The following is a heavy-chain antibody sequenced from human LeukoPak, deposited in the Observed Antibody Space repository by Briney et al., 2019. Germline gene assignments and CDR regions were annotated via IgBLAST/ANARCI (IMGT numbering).Heavy chain of an antibody. V-gene: IGHV4-59*08. CDR2: NSYSGAS. CDR3: ARHGGSYTFDY. D-gene: IGHD1-26*01. J-gene: IGHJ4*02. CDR1: GGSISGYY. Sequence: SETPSLTCTVSGGSISGYYWSWIRQPPGKGLEWIGFNSYSGASSYNPSLKSRVTISVDSSKNQFSLKLSSVTAADTAVYFCARHGGSYTFDYWGQGTLVTVSS.